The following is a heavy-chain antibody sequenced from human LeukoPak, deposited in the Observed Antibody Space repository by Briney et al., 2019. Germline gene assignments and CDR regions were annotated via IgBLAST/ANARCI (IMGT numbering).Heavy chain of an antibody. Sequence: GGSLRLSCAASGFTFNPNAMSWVRQAPGKGLEWVSAISGRTGGTYYADSVKGRFTISRDNSKSTLYLQMDSLRAEDTAVYYCAKCGNSGCHLIDYWGQGTLVTVSS. CDR3: AKCGNSGCHLIDY. V-gene: IGHV3-23*01. J-gene: IGHJ4*02. CDR1: GFTFNPNA. D-gene: IGHD5-12*01. CDR2: ISGRTGGT.